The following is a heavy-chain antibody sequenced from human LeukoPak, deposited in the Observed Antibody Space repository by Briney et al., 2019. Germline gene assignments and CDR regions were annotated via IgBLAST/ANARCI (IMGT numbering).Heavy chain of an antibody. Sequence: PGGSLRLSCAASGFTFSNYAMHWVRQAPGKGLEWVAVVSYDGTKEFYADSAKGRFTISRDNSKNTLYLQMNSLRAEDTAVYYCASDTVDTALGIDYWGQGTLVTVSS. J-gene: IGHJ4*02. CDR1: GFTFSNYA. CDR2: VSYDGTKE. D-gene: IGHD5-18*01. CDR3: ASDTVDTALGIDY. V-gene: IGHV3-30-3*01.